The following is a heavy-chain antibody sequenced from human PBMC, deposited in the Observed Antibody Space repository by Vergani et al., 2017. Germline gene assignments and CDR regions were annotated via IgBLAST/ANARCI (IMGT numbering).Heavy chain of an antibody. Sequence: QVQLQESGPGLVKPSQTLSLTCSVSGGSISTDGYYWSWIRQPPGKGLEWIGNIYYSGSSYYNLSLKRRVTLSVDTSKNQFSLKVTSVTAADTAVYYCASEREIPSGCYLSYYMAVWGKGTTVTVSS. CDR3: ASEREIPSGCYLSYYMAV. J-gene: IGHJ6*03. CDR2: IYYSGSS. V-gene: IGHV4-30-4*01. D-gene: IGHD3-10*01. CDR1: GGSISTDGYY.